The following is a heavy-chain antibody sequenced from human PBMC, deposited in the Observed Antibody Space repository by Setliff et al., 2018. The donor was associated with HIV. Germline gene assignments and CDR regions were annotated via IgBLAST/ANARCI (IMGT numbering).Heavy chain of an antibody. J-gene: IGHJ4*02. V-gene: IGHV3-7*01. Sequence: GGSLRLSCAASGFTFSTDWMIWVRQAPGKGLEWVAKIKQDGSEEYYVDSVKGRFTISRDNAKNSVYLQMNSLRVEDTAMYYCTKDHLSGWASDCWGQGTLVTVSS. CDR1: GFTFSTDW. CDR2: IKQDGSEE. CDR3: TKDHLSGWASDC. D-gene: IGHD6-19*01.